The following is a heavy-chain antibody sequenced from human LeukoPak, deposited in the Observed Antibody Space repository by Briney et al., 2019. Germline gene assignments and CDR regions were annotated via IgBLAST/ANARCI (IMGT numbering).Heavy chain of an antibody. J-gene: IGHJ5*02. Sequence: GGSLRLSCAASGFTFSSYSMNWVRQAPGKGLEWVSYISSSSTIYYADSVKGRFTISRDNAKNSLYLQMNSLRAEDTAVYYCARDPRTYSSGWYNWFDPWGQGTLVTVSS. D-gene: IGHD6-19*01. CDR1: GFTFSSYS. V-gene: IGHV3-48*04. CDR3: ARDPRTYSSGWYNWFDP. CDR2: ISSSSTI.